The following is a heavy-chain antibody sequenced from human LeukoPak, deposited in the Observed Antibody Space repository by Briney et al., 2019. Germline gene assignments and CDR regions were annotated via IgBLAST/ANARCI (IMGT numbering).Heavy chain of an antibody. CDR2: IIPIFGTA. J-gene: IGHJ3*02. D-gene: IGHD3-22*01. CDR1: GGTFSSYA. Sequence: SVKVSCKASGGTFSSYAISWVRQAPGQGLEWMGGIIPIFGTANYAQKFRGRVTITADESTSTAYMELSSLRSEDTAVYYCAKEATRITMIVGAFDIWGQGTMVTVSS. CDR3: AKEATRITMIVGAFDI. V-gene: IGHV1-69*13.